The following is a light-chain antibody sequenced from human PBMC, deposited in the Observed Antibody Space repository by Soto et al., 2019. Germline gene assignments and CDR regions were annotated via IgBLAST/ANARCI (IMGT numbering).Light chain of an antibody. J-gene: IGKJ1*01. Sequence: DIQMTQSPSSLSASVGDRVTITCRASQGIGNDLGWYQQKPGTAPKRLIYAASSLQSGVPSRFSGSGSGTEFTLTISSLQPEDFATYYCQQYNLYPWTFGQGTKVEIK. V-gene: IGKV1-17*01. CDR3: QQYNLYPWT. CDR2: AAS. CDR1: QGIGND.